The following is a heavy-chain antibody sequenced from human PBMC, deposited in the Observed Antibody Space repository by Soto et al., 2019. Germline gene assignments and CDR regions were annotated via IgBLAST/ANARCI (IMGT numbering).Heavy chain of an antibody. CDR3: AKRPASGAYYFDN. J-gene: IGHJ4*02. D-gene: IGHD4-17*01. CDR2: ISGSGALT. CDR1: GFTFSSSA. V-gene: IGHV3-23*01. Sequence: PGGSLRLSCAVSGFTFSSSAMAWVRQAPGKGLEWVSGISGSGALTYYADSVKGRFTISRDNSKNTLYLQMNSLRAEDTAVYYCAKRPASGAYYFDNWGQGTLVTVSS.